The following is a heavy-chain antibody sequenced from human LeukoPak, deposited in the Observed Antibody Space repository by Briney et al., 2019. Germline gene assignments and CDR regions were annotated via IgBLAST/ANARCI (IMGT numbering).Heavy chain of an antibody. J-gene: IGHJ4*02. Sequence: SQTLSLTCAISGDSVSSNGAAWNWIRQSPSRGLEWLGRTSYRSKWYNNYAVSVKSRIAINPDTSKNQFSLQLKSVTPEDTVVYYCARWQHDTAFFDYWGQGTLVTVSS. D-gene: IGHD1-1*01. CDR1: GDSVSSNGAA. V-gene: IGHV6-1*01. CDR2: TSYRSKWYN. CDR3: ARWQHDTAFFDY.